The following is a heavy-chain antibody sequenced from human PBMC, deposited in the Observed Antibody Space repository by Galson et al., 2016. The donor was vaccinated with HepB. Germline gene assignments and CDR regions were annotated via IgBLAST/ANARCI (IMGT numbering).Heavy chain of an antibody. CDR3: ARGKGSSWGFDY. D-gene: IGHD6-13*01. Sequence: LSLTCTVSGGSISSGGYYWIWIRQLPGKGLEWIGHIYYSGSTNYNPSLKSRINLSADTSKNQFSLKLTSVTAADTAMYYCARGKGSSWGFDYWGQETLVTVSS. V-gene: IGHV4-31*03. CDR2: IYYSGST. CDR1: GGSISSGGYY. J-gene: IGHJ4*02.